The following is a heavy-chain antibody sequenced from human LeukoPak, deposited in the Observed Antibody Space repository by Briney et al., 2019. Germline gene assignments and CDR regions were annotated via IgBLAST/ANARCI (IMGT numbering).Heavy chain of an antibody. D-gene: IGHD3-10*01. J-gene: IGHJ5*02. CDR2: INHSGST. CDR3: ARRVRSFGSGSFPAWFDP. Sequence: GSLRLSCAASGFTFSSYAMSWVRQPPGKGLEWIGEINHSGSTNYDPSLKSRVTISVDTSKNLFSLKLTSVTAADTAVYYCARRVRSFGSGSFPAWFDPWGQGTLVTVSS. V-gene: IGHV4-34*01. CDR1: GFTFSSYA.